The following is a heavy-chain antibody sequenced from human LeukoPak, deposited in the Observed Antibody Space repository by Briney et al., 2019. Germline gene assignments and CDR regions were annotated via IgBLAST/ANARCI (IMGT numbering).Heavy chain of an antibody. J-gene: IGHJ6*02. CDR2: IIPILGIA. D-gene: IGHD6-19*01. V-gene: IGHV1-69*04. CDR3: ARGPLSSGWYQSIYYYYYGMDV. CDR1: GGTFSSYA. Sequence: SVKVSCKASGGTFSSYAISWVRQAPGQGLEWMGRIIPILGIANYAQKFQGRVTITADKSTSTAYMELSSLRSEDTAVYYCARGPLSSGWYQSIYYYYYGMDVWGQGTTVTVSS.